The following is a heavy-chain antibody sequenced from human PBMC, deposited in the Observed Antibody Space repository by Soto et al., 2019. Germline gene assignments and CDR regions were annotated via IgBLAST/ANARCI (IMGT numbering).Heavy chain of an antibody. CDR1: GYTFTNYG. Sequence: QVQLVQSGAEVKKPGASVKVSCKASGYTFTNYGISWVRQAPGQGLEWMGWISAHKGNTNYAQKFQGRVTMTTDTSTSTAYMEPRSLRSDDTAVYYCALRSGQLPYYFDYWCQGTLVSVSS. CDR2: ISAHKGNT. V-gene: IGHV1-18*01. CDR3: ALRSGQLPYYFDY. D-gene: IGHD6-6*01. J-gene: IGHJ4*02.